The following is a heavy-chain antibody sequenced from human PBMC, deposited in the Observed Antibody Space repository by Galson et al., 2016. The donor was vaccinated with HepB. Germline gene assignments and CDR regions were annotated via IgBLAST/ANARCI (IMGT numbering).Heavy chain of an antibody. V-gene: IGHV3-74*01. CDR2: TNTDGSDT. Sequence: SLRLSCAASGFTFSSYWMHWVRQVPGKWLVMVARTNTDGSDTGYADSVKGRFTISRDNAKNTLYPQMNILRAEDTAVYYCARDYLTYTGSYLYSWGQGTLVTVSS. CDR1: GFTFSSYW. D-gene: IGHD1-26*01. J-gene: IGHJ4*02. CDR3: ARDYLTYTGSYLYS.